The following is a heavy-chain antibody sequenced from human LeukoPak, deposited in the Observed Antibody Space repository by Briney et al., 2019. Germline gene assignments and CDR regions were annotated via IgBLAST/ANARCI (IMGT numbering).Heavy chain of an antibody. CDR2: IRFDGTKQ. V-gene: IGHV3-30*02. CDR3: SNLRLGSPKGVRLDD. Sequence: GGSLRLSCAASGFTFSSYWMSWVRQAPGKGLEWVSFIRFDGTKQFYSDSVKGRFTISRDNSKYTVFLQMNSLTTEDTAVYYCSNLRLGSPKGVRLDDWGQGTLVTVSS. CDR1: GFTFSSYW. J-gene: IGHJ4*02. D-gene: IGHD3-16*01.